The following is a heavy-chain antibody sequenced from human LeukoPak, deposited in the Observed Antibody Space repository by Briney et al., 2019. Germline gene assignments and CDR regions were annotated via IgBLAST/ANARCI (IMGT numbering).Heavy chain of an antibody. J-gene: IGHJ4*02. CDR2: INSDGSTT. CDR1: GFTFSNYW. V-gene: IGHV3-74*01. CDR3: ARGYSGSYRFDS. Sequence: PGGSLRLSRAASGFTFSNYWMHWVRQAPGKGLVWVSGINSDGSTTTYAASVKGRFTSSRDNAKNTLYLQMNSLRAEDTAVYYCARGYSGSYRFDSWGQGTLVTVSS. D-gene: IGHD1-26*01.